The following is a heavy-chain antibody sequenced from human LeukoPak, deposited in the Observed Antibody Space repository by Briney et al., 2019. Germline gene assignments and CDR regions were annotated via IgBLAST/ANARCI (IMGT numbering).Heavy chain of an antibody. V-gene: IGHV3-30*02. CDR2: IRYDGSNK. D-gene: IGHD2-2*01. Sequence: GGSLRLSCAASGFTFSSYGMYWVRQAPGKGLEWVAFIRYDGSNKYYADSVKGRFTISRDNSKNTLYLQMNSLRAEDTAVYYCAKVSTPYYYYYMDVWGKGTTVTVSS. CDR1: GFTFSSYG. J-gene: IGHJ6*03. CDR3: AKVSTPYYYYYMDV.